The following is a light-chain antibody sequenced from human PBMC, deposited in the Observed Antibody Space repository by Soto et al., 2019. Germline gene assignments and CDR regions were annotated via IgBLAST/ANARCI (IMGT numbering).Light chain of an antibody. CDR3: QQYNTYSPT. CDR1: QSISSW. CDR2: KAS. J-gene: IGKJ1*01. V-gene: IGKV1-5*03. Sequence: DIQMTQSPSTLSAFVGDRVTITCRASQSISSWLAWYQQKPGKAPNLLIYKASSLESGVPSRFSGSGSGTEFTLTISSLQPDDFAPYYCQQYNTYSPTFGQGTKVEIK.